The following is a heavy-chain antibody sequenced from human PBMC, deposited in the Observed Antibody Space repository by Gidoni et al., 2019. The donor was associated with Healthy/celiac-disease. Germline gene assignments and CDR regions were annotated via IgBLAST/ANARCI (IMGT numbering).Heavy chain of an antibody. D-gene: IGHD6-19*01. CDR1: GLPFSSHA. CDR3: AREYVGRSSGVDY. V-gene: IGHV3-30-3*01. Sequence: QVQLVDSGGGVVPPGRSLKLSCAASGLPFSSHAMHWVRQAPGQGLEWVAVISYDGSNKYYADSVKGRFTIARDNSKNTLYLQMNSLRAEDTAVYYCAREYVGRSSGVDYWGQGTLVTVSS. CDR2: ISYDGSNK. J-gene: IGHJ4*02.